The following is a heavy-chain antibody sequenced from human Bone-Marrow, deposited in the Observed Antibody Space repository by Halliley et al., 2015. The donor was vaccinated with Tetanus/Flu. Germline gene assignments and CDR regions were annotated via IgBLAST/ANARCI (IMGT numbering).Heavy chain of an antibody. J-gene: IGHJ5*02. Sequence: EYVSAVSYEGGSTDYADSVKGRFPISRDNSQNTLYLQMSRLRPGDTAVYYWVKGWYTLDRWGQGALVTVSS. CDR2: VSYEGGST. V-gene: IGHV3-64D*06. CDR3: VKGWYTLDR. D-gene: IGHD1-1*01.